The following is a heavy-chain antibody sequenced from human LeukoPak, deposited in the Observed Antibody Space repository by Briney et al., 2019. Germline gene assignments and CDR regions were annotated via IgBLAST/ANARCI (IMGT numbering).Heavy chain of an antibody. V-gene: IGHV3-7*01. Sequence: GGSLRLSCAASGFTFSSYWTSWVRQAPGKGLEWVANIKQDGSEKYYVDSVKGRFTISRDNAKNSLYLQMNGLRAGDTAVYYCATWGGDIVVVPAAIGFFDYWGQGTLVTVSS. J-gene: IGHJ4*02. CDR3: ATWGGDIVVVPAAIGFFDY. D-gene: IGHD2-2*01. CDR2: IKQDGSEK. CDR1: GFTFSSYW.